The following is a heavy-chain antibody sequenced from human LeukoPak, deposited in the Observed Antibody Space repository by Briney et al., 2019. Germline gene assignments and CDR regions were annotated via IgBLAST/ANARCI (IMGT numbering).Heavy chain of an antibody. CDR3: ARVDMVRGVIITGYYYMDV. J-gene: IGHJ6*03. Sequence: GGSLRLSCAASEFTFSSNWMSWVRQAPGKGLEWVANIKQDGSEKYYVDSVKGRFTISRDNAKNSLYLQMNSLRAEDTAVYYCARVDMVRGVIITGYYYMDVWGKGTTVTISS. D-gene: IGHD3-10*01. CDR2: IKQDGSEK. CDR1: EFTFSSNW. V-gene: IGHV3-7*01.